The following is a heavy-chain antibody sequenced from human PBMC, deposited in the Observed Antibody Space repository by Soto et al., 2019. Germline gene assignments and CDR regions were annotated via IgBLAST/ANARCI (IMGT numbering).Heavy chain of an antibody. D-gene: IGHD6-19*01. V-gene: IGHV4-59*01. CDR2: IYYSGST. Sequence: LSETLSLTCTVSGGSISSYYWSRIRQPPGKGLEWIGYIYYSGSTNYNPSLKSRVTISVDTSKNQFSLKLSSVTAADTAVYYCARGGSGWSFDYWGQGTLDIVSS. CDR3: ARGGSGWSFDY. J-gene: IGHJ4*02. CDR1: GGSISSYY.